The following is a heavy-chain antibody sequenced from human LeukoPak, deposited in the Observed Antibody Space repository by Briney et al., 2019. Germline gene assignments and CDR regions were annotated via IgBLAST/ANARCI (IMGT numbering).Heavy chain of an antibody. CDR3: ARDGHGGNSLVIFDY. D-gene: IGHD4-23*01. CDR2: IYYSGST. J-gene: IGHJ4*02. Sequence: PSETLSLTCTVSGGSISSYYWSWIRQPPGKGLEWIGYIYYSGSTNYNPSLKSRVTISVDTSKNQFSLKLSSVTAADTAVYYCARDGHGGNSLVIFDYWGQGTLVTVSS. V-gene: IGHV4-59*01. CDR1: GGSISSYY.